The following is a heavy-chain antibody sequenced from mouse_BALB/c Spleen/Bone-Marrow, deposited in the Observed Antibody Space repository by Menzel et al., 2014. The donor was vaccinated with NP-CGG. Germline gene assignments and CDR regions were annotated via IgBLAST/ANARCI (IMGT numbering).Heavy chain of an antibody. Sequence: VQLKHSGAELVKPGASVKLSCTASGFNIXDTYMHWVKQRPELGLEWIGRIDPANGNTKYDPKFQGKATITADTSCSTAYLQRSIRASEDATGYYCGRLSGEPDGFAYWGQGTLVTVSA. CDR2: IDPANGNT. D-gene: IGHD3-1*01. V-gene: IGHV14-3*02. J-gene: IGHJ3*01. CDR3: GRLSGEPDGFAY. CDR1: GFNIXDTY.